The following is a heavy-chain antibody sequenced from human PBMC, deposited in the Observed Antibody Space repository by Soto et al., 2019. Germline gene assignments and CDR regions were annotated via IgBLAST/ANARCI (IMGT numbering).Heavy chain of an antibody. Sequence: PGGSLRLSCTASGFTFGDYAMSWVRQAPGKGLEWVGFIRSKAYGGTTEYAASVKGRFTISRDDSKSIAYLQMNSLKTEDTAVYHCTSRNYYDSSGYPIFDYWGQGTLVTVSS. CDR1: GFTFGDYA. CDR3: TSRNYYDSSGYPIFDY. V-gene: IGHV3-49*04. CDR2: IRSKAYGGTT. J-gene: IGHJ4*02. D-gene: IGHD3-22*01.